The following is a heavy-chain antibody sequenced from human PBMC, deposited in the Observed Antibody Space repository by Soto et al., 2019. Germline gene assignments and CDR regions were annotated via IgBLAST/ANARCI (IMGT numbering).Heavy chain of an antibody. CDR3: ARARDGYNLDPIDQ. J-gene: IGHJ4*02. V-gene: IGHV4-59*01. Sequence: QVQLQVSGPGLVKPSATLSLSCTVSTGSSGSFYWSWIRQPPGKGLEWIGYFFYTGSTNHNPSLKGRVTISVDMSSSQFSLSLTSVTAADTAMYYCARARDGYNLDPIDQWGQGPIVTVSS. CDR2: FFYTGST. D-gene: IGHD5-12*01. CDR1: TGSSGSFY.